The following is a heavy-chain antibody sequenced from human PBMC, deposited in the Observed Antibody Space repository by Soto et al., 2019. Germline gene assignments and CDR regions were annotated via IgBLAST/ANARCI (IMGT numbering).Heavy chain of an antibody. CDR3: SGCSGGACHQDYGMDV. Sequence: EVHLVESGGGLVKPEGSLRLSCAVSGFTFSSCTMNWVRQAPGKGLEWVSSISPSTSHIYYADSVKGRFTISRDNAKISLFLQMNSLRAEDTAVYYCSGCSGGACHQDYGMDVWGQGTTVTVSS. J-gene: IGHJ6*02. D-gene: IGHD2-15*01. CDR1: GFTFSSCT. CDR2: ISPSTSHI. V-gene: IGHV3-21*01.